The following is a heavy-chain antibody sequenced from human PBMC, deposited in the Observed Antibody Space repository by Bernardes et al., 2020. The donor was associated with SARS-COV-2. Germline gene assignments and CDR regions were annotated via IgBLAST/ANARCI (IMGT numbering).Heavy chain of an antibody. V-gene: IGHV3-21*01. CDR1: AFTFDHYT. Sequence: GGSLRLSCAASAFTFDHYTMNWVRQAPGKGLEWVSSISSGGTYTYYADSLKGRFTISRDDARNSLYLQMNSLRAEDTAVYYCARDRESYQRDIFDIWGQGTMVTVSS. D-gene: IGHD1-26*01. CDR3: ARDRESYQRDIFDI. CDR2: ISSGGTYT. J-gene: IGHJ3*02.